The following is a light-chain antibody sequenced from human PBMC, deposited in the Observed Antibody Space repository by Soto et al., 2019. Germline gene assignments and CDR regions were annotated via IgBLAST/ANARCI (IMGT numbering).Light chain of an antibody. J-gene: IGKJ1*01. V-gene: IGKV3-20*01. CDR2: GAS. CDR1: QSVSSSY. Sequence: EIVLTQSPGTLSLSPGERATLSCRVSQSVSSSYLAWFQQKPGQAPRLLIYGASSRDTGIPDRFSGSGSGTDFTITISTLEPEDFAVYYCQQYGSSPGTFGQGTKVEIK. CDR3: QQYGSSPGT.